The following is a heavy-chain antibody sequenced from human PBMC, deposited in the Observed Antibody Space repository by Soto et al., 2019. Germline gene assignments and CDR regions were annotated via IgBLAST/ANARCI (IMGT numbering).Heavy chain of an antibody. D-gene: IGHD5-12*01. J-gene: IGHJ4*02. CDR3: AHSDGRYEIIDFDF. V-gene: IGHV2-5*01. CDR1: GFSFTTAGVA. CDR2: IYYNDDR. Sequence: QITLQESGPTLVKPTQTLTLTCTFSGFSFTTAGVAVGWIRQTPGGALEWLTLIYYNDDRRFSPSLKTRLTITGDTSKNQVVLSLTNVDPGDTATYFCAHSDGRYEIIDFDFWGQGIPVTVSS.